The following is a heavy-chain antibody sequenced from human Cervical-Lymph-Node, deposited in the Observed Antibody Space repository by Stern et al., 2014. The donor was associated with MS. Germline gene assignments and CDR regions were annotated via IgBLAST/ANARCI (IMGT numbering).Heavy chain of an antibody. CDR2: IVADGGTT. CDR3: ARGPMYCDGGCNRNENFDY. J-gene: IGHJ4*02. Sequence: EVQLVESGGGLVQPGGSLRLSCAASGFAFSNFAMHWVRQAPGKGLEYVSGIVADGGTTFYPSSVRDRFTVSRDNRKNTLYLQMGSLRTEDMAMYYCARGPMYCDGGCNRNENFDYWGQGTLVTVSS. CDR1: GFAFSNFA. D-gene: IGHD2-21*02. V-gene: IGHV3-64*01.